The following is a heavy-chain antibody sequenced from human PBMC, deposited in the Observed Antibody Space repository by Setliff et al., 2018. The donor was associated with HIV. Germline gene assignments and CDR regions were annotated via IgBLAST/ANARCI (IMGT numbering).Heavy chain of an antibody. CDR2: IRSKAYGGTT. CDR1: GFTFGDYV. Sequence: GGSLRLSCITSGFTFGDYVMSWFRQAPGKGLEWVGFIRSKAYGGTTEYAASVKGRFTISRDDSKSIAYLQMKSLKTEDTAVYYCTRDTLSRCFDYWGQGTLVTVSS. V-gene: IGHV3-49*03. CDR3: TRDTLSRCFDY. J-gene: IGHJ4*02. D-gene: IGHD4-17*01.